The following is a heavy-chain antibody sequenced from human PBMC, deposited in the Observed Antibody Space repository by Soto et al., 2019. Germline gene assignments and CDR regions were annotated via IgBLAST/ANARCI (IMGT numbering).Heavy chain of an antibody. CDR3: ASTRYCSSTSCYGGPSYFDY. J-gene: IGHJ4*02. D-gene: IGHD2-2*01. Sequence: QVQLVQSGAEVKKPGSSVKVSCKASGGTFSSYAISWVRQAPGQGLEWMGGIIPIFGTANYAQKFQGRVTITADESTSTAYMELSSLRSEDTAVYYCASTRYCSSTSCYGGPSYFDYWGQGTLVTVSS. V-gene: IGHV1-69*01. CDR2: IIPIFGTA. CDR1: GGTFSSYA.